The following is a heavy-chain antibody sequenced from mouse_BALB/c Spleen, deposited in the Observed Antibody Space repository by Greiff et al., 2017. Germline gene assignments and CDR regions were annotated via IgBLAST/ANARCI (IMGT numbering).Heavy chain of an antibody. CDR3: ARDGNYVSFAY. D-gene: IGHD2-1*01. J-gene: IGHJ3*01. Sequence: VKLVESGAELAKPGASVKMSCKASGYTFTSYWMHWVKQRPGQGLEWIGYINPSTGYTEYNQKFKDKATLTADKSSSTAYMQLSSLTSEDSAVYYCARDGNYVSFAYWGQGTLVTVSA. CDR2: INPSTGYT. V-gene: IGHV1-7*01. CDR1: GYTFTSYW.